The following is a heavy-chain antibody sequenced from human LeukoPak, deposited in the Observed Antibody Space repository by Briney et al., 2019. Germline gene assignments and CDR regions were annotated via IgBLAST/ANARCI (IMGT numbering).Heavy chain of an antibody. Sequence: SETLSLTCTVSGGSISSSSYYWGWIRQPPGKGLEWIGSIYYSGSTYYNPSLKSRVTISVDTSKNQFSLKLSSVTAADTAVYYCARDFSYDSSGAFDIWGQRTMVTVSS. J-gene: IGHJ3*02. CDR2: IYYSGST. D-gene: IGHD3-22*01. CDR3: ARDFSYDSSGAFDI. V-gene: IGHV4-39*02. CDR1: GGSISSSSYY.